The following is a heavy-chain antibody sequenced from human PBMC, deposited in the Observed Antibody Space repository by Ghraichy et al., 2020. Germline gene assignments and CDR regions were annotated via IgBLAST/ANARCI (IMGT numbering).Heavy chain of an antibody. V-gene: IGHV1-18*01. J-gene: IGHJ4*02. CDR1: GYTFTSYG. D-gene: IGHD3-22*01. CDR3: ARDLPLFDHYDSSGPDY. Sequence: ASVKVSCKASGYTFTSYGISWVRQAPGQGLEWMGWISAYNGNTNYAQKLQGRVTMTTDTSTSTAYMELRSLRSDDTAVYYCARDLPLFDHYDSSGPDYWGQGTLVTVSS. CDR2: ISAYNGNT.